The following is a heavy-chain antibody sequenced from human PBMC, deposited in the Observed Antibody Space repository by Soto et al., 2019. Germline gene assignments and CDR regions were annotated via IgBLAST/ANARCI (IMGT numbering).Heavy chain of an antibody. D-gene: IGHD5-18*01. CDR2: INHSGST. Sequence: QVQLQQWGAGLLKPSETLSLTCAVYGGSFSGYYWSWIRQPPGKGLEWIGEINHSGSTNYNPSLKSRVTISVATSKNQFSLKLSSVTAADTAVYYCSRGGAIDTAMATGYYYGMDVWGQGTTVTVSS. V-gene: IGHV4-34*01. CDR3: SRGGAIDTAMATGYYYGMDV. J-gene: IGHJ6*02. CDR1: GGSFSGYY.